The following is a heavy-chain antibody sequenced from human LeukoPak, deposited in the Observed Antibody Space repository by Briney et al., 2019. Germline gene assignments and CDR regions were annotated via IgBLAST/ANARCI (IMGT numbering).Heavy chain of an antibody. J-gene: IGHJ4*02. D-gene: IGHD3-9*01. CDR3: ARSSGDSYYDILTGYYY. V-gene: IGHV1-69*05. CDR2: IIPIFGTA. Sequence: SVKVSCKXSGGTFSSYAISWVRQAPGQGLEWMGGIIPIFGTANHAQKFQGRVTITTDESTSTAYMELSSLRSEDTAVYYCARSSGDSYYDILTGYYYWGQGTLVTVSS. CDR1: GGTFSSYA.